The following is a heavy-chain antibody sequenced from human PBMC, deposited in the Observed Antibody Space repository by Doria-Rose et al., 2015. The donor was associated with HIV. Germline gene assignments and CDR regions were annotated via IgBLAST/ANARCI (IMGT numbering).Heavy chain of an antibody. CDR2: IFSDDER. CDR3: ARIKSSRWYHKYYFDF. D-gene: IGHD6-13*01. J-gene: IGHJ4*02. Sequence: ESGPVLVKPTETLTLTCTVSGVSLSSPGMGVSWIRQPPGKALEWLANIFSDDERRYKTSLKSRLTISRGTSKSQVVLTMTDMDPVDTSTYYCARIKSSRWYHKYYFDFWGQGTLVIVSA. V-gene: IGHV2-26*01. CDR1: GVSLSSPGMG.